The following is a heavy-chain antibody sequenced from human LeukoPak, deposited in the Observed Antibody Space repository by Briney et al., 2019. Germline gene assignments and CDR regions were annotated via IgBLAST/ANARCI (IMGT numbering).Heavy chain of an antibody. CDR1: GFTFSGSA. CDR3: VKSPLGDCSNTRCSDR. D-gene: IGHD2-2*01. CDR2: IRSKANSYAT. Sequence: GGSLKLSCAASGFTFSGSAMHWVRQASGKGLEWVGRIRSKANSYATAYAASVKGRFTISRDDSKNTLYLQMNSLRAEDTAVYHCVKSPLGDCSNTRCSDRWGQGILVAVSS. J-gene: IGHJ4*02. V-gene: IGHV3-73*01.